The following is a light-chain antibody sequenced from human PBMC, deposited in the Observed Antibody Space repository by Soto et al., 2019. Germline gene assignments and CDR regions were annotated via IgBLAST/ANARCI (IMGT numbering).Light chain of an antibody. CDR2: EVS. CDR1: SSDVGGYNS. CDR3: SSYTSSSTGV. Sequence: QSVLTQPASVSGSPGQSITISCTGTSSDVGGYNSVSWYQQHPGKAPKLMIYEVSNRPSGVSNRFSGSKSGNTASLTISGLQAEDEADYYCSSYTSSSTGVFGGGTKVTVL. V-gene: IGLV2-14*01. J-gene: IGLJ3*02.